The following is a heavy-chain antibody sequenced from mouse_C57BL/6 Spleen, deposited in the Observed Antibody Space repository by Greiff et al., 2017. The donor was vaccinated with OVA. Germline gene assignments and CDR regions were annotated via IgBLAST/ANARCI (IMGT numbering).Heavy chain of an antibody. CDR1: GYTFTDYN. CDR2: LNPNNGGT. Sequence: EVQLQQSGPELVKPGASVKMSCKASGYTFTDYNMHWVKQSHGKSLEWIGYLNPNNGGTSYNQKFKGKATLTVNKSSSTAYMELRSLTSEDSAVYYCARFITTVVGGYWGQGTTLTVSS. D-gene: IGHD1-1*01. CDR3: ARFITTVVGGY. V-gene: IGHV1-22*01. J-gene: IGHJ2*01.